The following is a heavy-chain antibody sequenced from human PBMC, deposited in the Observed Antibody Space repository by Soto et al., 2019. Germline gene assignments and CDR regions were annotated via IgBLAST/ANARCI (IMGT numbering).Heavy chain of an antibody. CDR2: ISYDGSNK. CDR1: GFTFSSYG. J-gene: IGHJ6*02. Sequence: GALRLSCAASGFTFSSYGMHWVRQAPGKGLEWVAVISYDGSNKYYADSVKGRFTISRDNSKNTLYLQMNSLRAEDTAVYYCAKQYYGSGSYYKGATPLVSLPPGLVWGQGTTVTVSS. V-gene: IGHV3-30*18. D-gene: IGHD3-10*01. CDR3: AKQYYGSGSYYKGATPLVSLPPGLV.